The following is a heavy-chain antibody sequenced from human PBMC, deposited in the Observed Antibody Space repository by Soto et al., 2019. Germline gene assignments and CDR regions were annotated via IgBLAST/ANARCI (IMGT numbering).Heavy chain of an antibody. CDR1: GFTFSSYA. D-gene: IGHD1-20*01. J-gene: IGHJ4*02. CDR3: ARHKITGTTWGPFDY. CDR2: ISYDGSNK. V-gene: IGHV3-30-3*01. Sequence: GGSLRLSCAASGFTFSSYAMHWVRQAPGKGLEWVAVISYDGSNKYYADSVKGRFTISRDNSKNTLYLQMNSLRAEDTAVYYCARHKITGTTWGPFDYWGQGTLVTVSS.